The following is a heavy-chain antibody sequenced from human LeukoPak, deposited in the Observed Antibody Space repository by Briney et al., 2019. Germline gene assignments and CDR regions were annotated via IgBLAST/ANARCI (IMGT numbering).Heavy chain of an antibody. D-gene: IGHD4-17*01. CDR2: ISGTGGST. CDR3: AKEIYGDSTGGRFQH. CDR1: GFTFSSYA. V-gene: IGHV3-23*01. J-gene: IGHJ1*01. Sequence: PGGSLRLSCAASGFTFSSYAMSWVRQTPGKGLEWVSVISGTGGSTYYADSVKGRFTISRDNSKNTLYLQMNSLRADDTAVYYCAKEIYGDSTGGRFQHWGQGTLVTVSS.